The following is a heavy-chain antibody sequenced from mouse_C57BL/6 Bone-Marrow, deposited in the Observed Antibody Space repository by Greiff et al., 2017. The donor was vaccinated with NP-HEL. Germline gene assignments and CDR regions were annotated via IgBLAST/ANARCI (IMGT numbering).Heavy chain of an antibody. V-gene: IGHV1-19*01. D-gene: IGHD1-1*01. CDR3: AREYYYGSSPYWYFDV. CDR1: GYTFTDYY. CDR2: INPYNGGT. J-gene: IGHJ1*03. Sequence: EVQLQQSGPVLVKPGASVKMSCKASGYTFTDYYMNWVKQSHGKSLEWIGVINPYNGGTSYNQKFKGKATLTVDKSSSTAYMELNSLTSEDSAVYYCAREYYYGSSPYWYFDVWGTGTTVTVSS.